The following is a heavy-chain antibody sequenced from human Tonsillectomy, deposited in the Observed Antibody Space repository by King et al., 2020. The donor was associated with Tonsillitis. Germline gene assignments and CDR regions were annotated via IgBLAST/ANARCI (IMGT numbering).Heavy chain of an antibody. J-gene: IGHJ6*03. CDR3: ARDHGYHDSSGYSTYYYMDG. D-gene: IGHD3-22*01. CDR2: IWYDGSSE. V-gene: IGHV3-33*01. CDR1: GFAFSSYG. Sequence: VQLVQSGGGVVQPGRSLRLSCAASGFAFSSYGLHWVRQAPGKGLECVAVIWYDGSSEHYADSVKGRFTISTDNSNNTLFLQMNSLRAEDTAVYYCARDHGYHDSSGYSTYYYMDGWGKGTTVTVSS.